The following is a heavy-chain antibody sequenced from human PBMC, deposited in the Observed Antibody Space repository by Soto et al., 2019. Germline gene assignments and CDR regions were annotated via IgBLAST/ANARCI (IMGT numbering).Heavy chain of an antibody. CDR2: IYPGDSDT. Sequence: ESLTISCKGSGYSFTSYWIGWVRQMPGKGLEWVGIIYPGDSDTRYSPSFQGQVTISADKSISTAYLQWSSLKASDTAMYYCARHYQYYYDSIGYSAHYYYYGMDVWGQGTTVT. CDR3: ARHYQYYYDSIGYSAHYYYYGMDV. V-gene: IGHV5-51*01. J-gene: IGHJ6*02. D-gene: IGHD3-22*01. CDR1: GYSFTSYW.